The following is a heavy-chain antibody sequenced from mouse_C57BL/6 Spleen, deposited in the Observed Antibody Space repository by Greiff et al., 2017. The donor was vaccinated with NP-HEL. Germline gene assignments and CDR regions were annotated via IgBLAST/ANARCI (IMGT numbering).Heavy chain of an antibody. V-gene: IGHV8-12*01. CDR3: ARRAEGGEGSGYGAMDY. Sequence: QVTLNVSGPGILQSSQTLSLTCSFSGFSLSTSGMGVSWIRQPSGKGLEWLAHIYWDDDKRYNPSLKSRLTISKDTSRNQVFLKITSVDTADTATYYCARRAEGGEGSGYGAMDYWGQGTSVTVSS. D-gene: IGHD3-2*02. CDR2: IYWDDDK. CDR1: GFSLSTSGMG. J-gene: IGHJ4*01.